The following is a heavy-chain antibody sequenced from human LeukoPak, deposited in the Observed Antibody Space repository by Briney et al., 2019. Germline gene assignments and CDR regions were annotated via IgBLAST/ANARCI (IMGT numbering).Heavy chain of an antibody. CDR1: GYTFTDYY. Sequence: ASVKVSCKASGYTFTDYYMHWVRQAPGQGLEWMGWINPNSGGTNYAQKFQGRVTMTRDTSISTAYMELSRLRSDDTAVYYCARDGRLLLWFGELLYYYCGMDVWGKGTTVTVSS. CDR3: ARDGRLLLWFGELLYYYCGMDV. D-gene: IGHD3-10*01. V-gene: IGHV1-2*02. J-gene: IGHJ6*04. CDR2: INPNSGGT.